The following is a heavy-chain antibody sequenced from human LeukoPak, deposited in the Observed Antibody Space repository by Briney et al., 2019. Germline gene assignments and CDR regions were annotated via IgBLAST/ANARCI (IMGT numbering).Heavy chain of an antibody. CDR2: IDYTGST. Sequence: PSETLSLTCSVSGGSINGYYWSWIQQPPGKGLEWIGYIDYTGSTDYKPSLRSRVTISVDTSRDQISLKLTSVTAADTAVYYCARETTGVHDYWGQGTLVTVSS. CDR3: ARETTGVHDY. CDR1: GGSINGYY. J-gene: IGHJ4*02. V-gene: IGHV4-59*12. D-gene: IGHD1-1*01.